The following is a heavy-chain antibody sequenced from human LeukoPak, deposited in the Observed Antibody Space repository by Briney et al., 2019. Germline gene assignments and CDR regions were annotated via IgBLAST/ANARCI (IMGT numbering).Heavy chain of an antibody. CDR2: INPTGTYT. J-gene: IGHJ2*01. D-gene: IGHD4-17*01. V-gene: IGHV1-46*01. CDR1: GYRFTSTY. CDR3: ARDQSGSTTVTVTTDYWYFDV. Sequence: ASVKVSCKASGYRFTSTYMHWVRQAPGQGLEWRGLINPTGTYTKYAQKFQGRVSMTRDTSTSTDYMELRSLTSEDSAVYYCARDQSGSTTVTVTTDYWYFDVWGRGTLVTVSS.